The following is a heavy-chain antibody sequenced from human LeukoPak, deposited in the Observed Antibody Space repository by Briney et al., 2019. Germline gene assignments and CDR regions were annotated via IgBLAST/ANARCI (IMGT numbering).Heavy chain of an antibody. D-gene: IGHD4-17*01. J-gene: IGHJ4*02. V-gene: IGHV4-59*10. CDR3: AREYGDYYDY. CDR2: IYTSGST. Sequence: PSETLSLTCAVYGGSFSGYYWSWIRQPPGKGLEWIGRIYTSGSTNYNPSLKSRVTMSVDTSKNQFSLKLSSVTAADTAVYYCAREYGDYYDYWGQGTLVTVSS. CDR1: GGSFSGYY.